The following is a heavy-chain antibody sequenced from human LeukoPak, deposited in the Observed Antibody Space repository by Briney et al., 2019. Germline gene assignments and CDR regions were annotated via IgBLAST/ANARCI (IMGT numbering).Heavy chain of an antibody. CDR1: GFTFTSYA. V-gene: IGHV1-58*02. CDR3: AAAGDLNWFDP. J-gene: IGHJ5*02. Sequence: ASVKVSCKASGFTFTSYAMQWVRQVRGQRLEWIGWIVVGSGNTNYAQKFQERVTITRDMSTSTAYMELSSLRSEDTAVYYCAAAGDLNWFDPCGQGTLVTVSS. CDR2: IVVGSGNT. D-gene: IGHD2-21*02.